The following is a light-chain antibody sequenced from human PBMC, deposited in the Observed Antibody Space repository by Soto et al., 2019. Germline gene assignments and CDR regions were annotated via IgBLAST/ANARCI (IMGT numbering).Light chain of an antibody. CDR2: LGS. V-gene: IGKV2-28*01. CDR3: MQALQTPPP. J-gene: IGKJ5*01. Sequence: DIVMPQSPLSLPVTPGEPASISCRSSQSLLHSNGYNYLDWYLQKPGQSPQLLIYLGSNRASGVPDRFSGSGSGTDFTLKISRVEAEDVGVYYCMQALQTPPPFGQGTRLEIK. CDR1: QSLLHSNGYNY.